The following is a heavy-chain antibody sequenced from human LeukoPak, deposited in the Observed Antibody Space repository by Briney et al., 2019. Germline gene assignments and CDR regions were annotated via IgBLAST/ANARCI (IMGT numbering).Heavy chain of an antibody. J-gene: IGHJ4*02. Sequence: GGSLRLSCAASGFTFSDYVMSWVRQAPGKGLEWVSAISGSGGSTHYGDSVKGRFTISRDNSKNTLYLQMNSLRAEDTAVYYCAKYANGGPQDYWGQGTLVTVSP. CDR3: AKYANGGPQDY. CDR2: ISGSGGST. D-gene: IGHD2-2*01. V-gene: IGHV3-23*01. CDR1: GFTFSDYV.